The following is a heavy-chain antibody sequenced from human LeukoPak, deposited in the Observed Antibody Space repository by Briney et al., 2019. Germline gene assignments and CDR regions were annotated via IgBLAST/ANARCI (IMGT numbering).Heavy chain of an antibody. J-gene: IGHJ3*02. CDR1: GGTFSSCA. CDR2: IIPIFGTA. Sequence: GASVKVSCKASGGTFSSCAISWVRQAPGQGVEWMGGIIPIFGTANYAQKFQGRVTITADESTSTAYMELSSLRAEDTAVYYCANDAAYYDSSTDAFDIWGQGTMVTVSS. V-gene: IGHV1-69*01. CDR3: ANDAAYYDSSTDAFDI. D-gene: IGHD3-22*01.